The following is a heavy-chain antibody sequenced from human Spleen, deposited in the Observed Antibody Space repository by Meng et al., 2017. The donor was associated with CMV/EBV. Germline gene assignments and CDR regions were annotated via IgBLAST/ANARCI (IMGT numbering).Heavy chain of an antibody. Sequence: SETLSLTCTISGGSISSFYWNWIRQSPGRGLEWIGYIYHSGSTNYNPSLKSRVTISIDTSKNQFSLKLTSVTVADTAVYFCARDTSLWFGESPHDSFAVWGQGTVVTVSS. J-gene: IGHJ3*01. CDR1: GGSISSFY. V-gene: IGHV4-59*01. D-gene: IGHD3-10*01. CDR3: ARDTSLWFGESPHDSFAV. CDR2: IYHSGST.